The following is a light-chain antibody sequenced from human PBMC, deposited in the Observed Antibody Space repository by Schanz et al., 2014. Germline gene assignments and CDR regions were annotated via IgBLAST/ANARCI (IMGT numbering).Light chain of an antibody. CDR3: QQYGSSPPVT. CDR2: GAS. Sequence: EIVMTQSPATLSVSPGERATLSCRASQSVGTDLAWYQQKAGQAPRLLIYGASSRATGIPDRFSGSGSGTDFTLTISRLEPVDFGVYYCQQYGSSPPVTFGPGTKVDIK. CDR1: QSVGTD. J-gene: IGKJ3*01. V-gene: IGKV3-20*01.